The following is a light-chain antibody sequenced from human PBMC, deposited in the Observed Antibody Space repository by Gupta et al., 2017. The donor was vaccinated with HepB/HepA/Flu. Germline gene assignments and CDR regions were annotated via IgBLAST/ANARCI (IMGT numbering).Light chain of an antibody. CDR2: GA. V-gene: IGKV1-16*01. J-gene: IGKJ3*01. Sequence: DIQMTQSPSSLSASVGDRVTITCRASQDISNYLAWFQQKPGEAPKSLIYGATLQSGVPSRFSGSGSRTEFTLTISSLQPEDFATYYCQQFNNYPFTFGPGTKVGIK. CDR1: QDISNY. CDR3: QQFNNYPFT.